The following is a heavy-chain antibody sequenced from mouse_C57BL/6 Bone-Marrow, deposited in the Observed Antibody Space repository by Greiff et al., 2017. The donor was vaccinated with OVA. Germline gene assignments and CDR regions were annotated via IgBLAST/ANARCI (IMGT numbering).Heavy chain of an antibody. V-gene: IGHV5-6*01. J-gene: IGHJ3*01. D-gene: IGHD2-5*01. CDR3: ARHYSNYVGFAY. Sequence: DVQLVESGGDLVKPGGSLKLSCAASGFTFSSYGMSWVRQTPDKRLEWVATISSGGSYTYYPDSVKGRSTISRDNAKNTLYLQMSSLKSEDTAMYYCARHYSNYVGFAYWGQGTLVTVSA. CDR1: GFTFSSYG. CDR2: ISSGGSYT.